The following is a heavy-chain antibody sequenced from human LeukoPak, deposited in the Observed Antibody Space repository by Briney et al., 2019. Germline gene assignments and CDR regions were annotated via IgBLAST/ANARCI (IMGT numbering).Heavy chain of an antibody. CDR2: IRYDGSK. CDR1: GFTFSSYG. J-gene: IGHJ3*02. Sequence: GGSLSLSCAASGFTFSSYGMHWVRQAPGKGLEWVAFIRYDGSKYYADSVKGRFTISRDNSKNTLYLQMNSLRAEDTAVYYCAKDHAKEAFDIWGQGTMVTVSS. CDR3: AKDHAKEAFDI. V-gene: IGHV3-30*02.